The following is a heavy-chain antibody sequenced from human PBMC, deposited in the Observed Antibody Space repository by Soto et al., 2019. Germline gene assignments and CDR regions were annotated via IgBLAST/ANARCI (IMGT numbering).Heavy chain of an antibody. D-gene: IGHD3-22*01. Sequence: ETLSLTCTVSGGSISSSSYYWGWIRQPPGKGLEWIGSIYYSGSTYYNPSLKSRVTISVDTSKNQFSLKLSSVTAADTAVYYCARRYYDSSEFDYWGQGTLVTVSS. J-gene: IGHJ4*02. CDR2: IYYSGST. CDR1: GGSISSSSYY. CDR3: ARRYYDSSEFDY. V-gene: IGHV4-39*01.